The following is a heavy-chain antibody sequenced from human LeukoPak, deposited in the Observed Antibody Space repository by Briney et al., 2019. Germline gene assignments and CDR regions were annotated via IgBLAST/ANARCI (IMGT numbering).Heavy chain of an antibody. J-gene: IGHJ5*02. CDR1: GYTFTSYA. D-gene: IGHD3-3*01. V-gene: IGHV1-3*01. Sequence: ASVKVSCKASGYTFTSYAVHWVRQAPGQRLEWMGWINAGNGNTKYSQKFQGRVTITRDTSASTAYMELSSLRSEDTAVYYCARAGTNYDFWSGHTPYTNPWGQGTLVTVSS. CDR3: ARAGTNYDFWSGHTPYTNP. CDR2: INAGNGNT.